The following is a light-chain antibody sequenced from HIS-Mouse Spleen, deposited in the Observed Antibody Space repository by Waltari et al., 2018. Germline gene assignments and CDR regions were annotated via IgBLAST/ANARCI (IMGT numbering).Light chain of an antibody. CDR2: GNN. CDR3: AAWDDSLSGVV. V-gene: IGLV1-47*01. CDR1: SSNIGSNY. Sequence: QSVLTQPPSASGTPGQRVTISCSGSSSNIGSNYVYWYQQLPGTAPKLLIYGNNKRPSGVPDRFSGSKSGNSASLAISGLQSEDEADYYCAAWDDSLSGVVFGGGTKLTVL. J-gene: IGLJ2*01.